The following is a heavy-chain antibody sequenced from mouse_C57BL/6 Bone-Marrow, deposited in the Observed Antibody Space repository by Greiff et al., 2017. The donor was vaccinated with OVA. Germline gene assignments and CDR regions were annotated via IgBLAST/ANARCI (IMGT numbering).Heavy chain of an antibody. CDR2: IDPETGGT. V-gene: IGHV1-15*01. CDR3: TRSRGNYAWFAY. J-gene: IGHJ3*01. Sequence: VQLQQSGAELVRPGASVTLSCKASGYTFTDYEMHWVKQTPVHGLDWIGAIDPETGGTAYNQKFKGKAILTADKASSTAYMELRSLTSDDSAVYYCTRSRGNYAWFAYWGQGTLVTVSA. CDR1: GYTFTDYE. D-gene: IGHD2-1*01.